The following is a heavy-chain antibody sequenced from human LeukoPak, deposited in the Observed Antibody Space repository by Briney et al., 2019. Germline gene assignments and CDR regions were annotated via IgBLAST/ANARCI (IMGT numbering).Heavy chain of an antibody. J-gene: IGHJ4*02. CDR1: GYTFTRYY. D-gene: IGHD5-12*01. CDR2: INPSGGST. CDR3: AGIGYGGYHPFDY. V-gene: IGHV1-46*04. Sequence: ASVKVSCTASGYTFTRYYMHWVRQAPGQGLEWMGIINPSGGSTSYSQKLQGRVTMTRDTSTSTVYMELSSLRSEDTAVYYCAGIGYGGYHPFDYWGQGTLVTVSS.